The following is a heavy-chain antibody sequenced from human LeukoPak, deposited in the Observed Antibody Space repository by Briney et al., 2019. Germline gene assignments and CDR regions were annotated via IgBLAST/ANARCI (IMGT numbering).Heavy chain of an antibody. Sequence: PGGSLRLSCAASGFTFSSYAMSWVRQAPGKGLEWVSAISGSGGSTYYADSVKGRFTISRDNSKNTLYLQMNSLRGEDTAVYYCAKLSSSSLYFDPWGQGTLVTVSS. CDR1: GFTFSSYA. CDR3: AKLSSSSLYFDP. CDR2: ISGSGGST. V-gene: IGHV3-23*01. D-gene: IGHD6-6*01. J-gene: IGHJ5*02.